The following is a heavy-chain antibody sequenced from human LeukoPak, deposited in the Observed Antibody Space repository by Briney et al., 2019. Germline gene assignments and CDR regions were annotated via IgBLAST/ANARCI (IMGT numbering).Heavy chain of an antibody. D-gene: IGHD3-22*01. CDR3: ARDHYDSSGYLFDY. V-gene: IGHV4-38-2*02. CDR1: GYSISSGYY. Sequence: PSETLSLTCAVSGYSISSGYYWGWIRQPPGKGLEWIGSIYHSGSTYYNPSLKSRVTISVDTSKNQFSLKLSSVTAADTAVYYCARDHYDSSGYLFDYWGQGTLVTVSS. J-gene: IGHJ4*02. CDR2: IYHSGST.